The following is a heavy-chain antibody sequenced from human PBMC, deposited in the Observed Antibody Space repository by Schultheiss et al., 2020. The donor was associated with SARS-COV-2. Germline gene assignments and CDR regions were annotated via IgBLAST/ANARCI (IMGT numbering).Heavy chain of an antibody. CDR2: ISGSGGST. J-gene: IGHJ4*02. CDR1: GFTFSSYA. D-gene: IGHD5-12*01. CDR3: ARDSGYDYYEY. Sequence: GGSLRLSCAASGFTFSSYAMSWVRQAPGKGLEWVSAISGSGGSTYYADSVKGRFTISRDNSKNTLYLQMNSLRAEDTAVYYCARDSGYDYYEYWGQGNLVTVSS. V-gene: IGHV3-23*01.